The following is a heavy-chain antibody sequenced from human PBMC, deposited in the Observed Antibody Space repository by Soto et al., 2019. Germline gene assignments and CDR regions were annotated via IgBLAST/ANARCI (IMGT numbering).Heavy chain of an antibody. CDR3: ACPPWDWEWLDF. J-gene: IGHJ4*02. V-gene: IGHV3-73*01. CDR2: IRTRSKSYLT. Sequence: EVQLVESGGGLVQPGGSLKLSCTASGFTFSASSIHWVRQTSGKGLEWVGRIRTRSKSYLTEYASSTKGLFTISRDDSKNTAYLHMNSLETEDTGVYYCACPPWDWEWLDFWGQGTLVTVSS. CDR1: GFTFSASS. D-gene: IGHD3-3*01.